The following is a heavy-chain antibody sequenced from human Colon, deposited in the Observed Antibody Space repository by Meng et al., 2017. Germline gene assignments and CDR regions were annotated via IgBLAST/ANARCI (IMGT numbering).Heavy chain of an antibody. V-gene: IGHV1-2*05. CDR2: INPNSGVT. D-gene: IGHD1-26*01. Sequence: QVHLVQSGAEVKTPGSSVTISCEASGYTFTTFFLNWVRQTPDQGFEWLGRINPNSGVTNFAQKFQGRVTMTRDTSISTAYMELASLRSDDTGVYYCARMGAGAAFDFWGQGTLVTVSS. CDR3: ARMGAGAAFDF. CDR1: GYTFTTFF. J-gene: IGHJ4*02.